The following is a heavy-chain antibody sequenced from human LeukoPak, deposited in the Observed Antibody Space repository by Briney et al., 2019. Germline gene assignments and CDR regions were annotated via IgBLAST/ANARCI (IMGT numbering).Heavy chain of an antibody. V-gene: IGHV1-2*06. J-gene: IGHJ4*02. CDR2: INPNSGGT. CDR3: ARDPAYYYDSSGYVRDY. D-gene: IGHD3-22*01. Sequence: ASVKVSCKASGYTFTGYYMHWVRQAPGQGLEWMGRINPNSGGTNYAQKFRGRVTMTRDTSISTAYMELSRLRPDDTAVYYCARDPAYYYDSSGYVRDYWGQGTLVTVSS. CDR1: GYTFTGYY.